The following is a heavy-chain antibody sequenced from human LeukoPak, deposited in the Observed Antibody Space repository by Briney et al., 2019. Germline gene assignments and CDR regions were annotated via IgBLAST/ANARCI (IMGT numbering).Heavy chain of an antibody. CDR2: ISGSGGST. J-gene: IGHJ4*02. V-gene: IGHV3-23*01. CDR1: GFTFSSYA. D-gene: IGHD2-21*01. Sequence: GGSLRLSCAASGFTFSSYAVSWVRQAPGKGLEWVSAISGSGGSTYYADSVKGRFTISRDNSKNTLYLQMNSLRAEDTAVYYCAKLPVVVIANGGNYWGQGTLVTVSS. CDR3: AKLPVVVIANGGNY.